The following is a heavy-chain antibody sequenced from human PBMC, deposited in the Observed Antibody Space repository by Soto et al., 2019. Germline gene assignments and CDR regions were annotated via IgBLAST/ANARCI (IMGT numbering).Heavy chain of an antibody. J-gene: IGHJ4*02. D-gene: IGHD4-17*01. CDR1: GGSISSSSYY. V-gene: IGHV4-39*01. CDR3: ARSMTTVVTIDY. CDR2: IYYRGST. Sequence: QLQLQESGPGLVKPSETLSLTCTVSGGSISSSSYYWGWIRQPPGKGLEWIGSIYYRGSTYYNPSLNRRVTISVDTSQNQCSLKLSSVTAEDTAVYYCARSMTTVVTIDYWGQGTLVTVSS.